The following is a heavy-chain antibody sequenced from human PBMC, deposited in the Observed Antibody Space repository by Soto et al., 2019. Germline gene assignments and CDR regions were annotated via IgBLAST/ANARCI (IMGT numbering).Heavy chain of an antibody. V-gene: IGHV3-7*03. D-gene: IGHD6-6*01. CDR1: GFTFSSYW. CDR3: ARTGAARPFHYYYYGMDV. J-gene: IGHJ6*02. CDR2: IKQDGSEK. Sequence: LRLSCAASGFTFSSYWMSWVRQAPGKGLEWVANIKQDGSEKYYVDSVKGRFTISRDNAKNSLYLQMNSLRAEDTAVYYCARTGAARPFHYYYYGMDVWGQGTTVTVSS.